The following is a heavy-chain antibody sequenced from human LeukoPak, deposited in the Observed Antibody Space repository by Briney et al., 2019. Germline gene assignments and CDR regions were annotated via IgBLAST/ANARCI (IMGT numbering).Heavy chain of an antibody. CDR3: ARDYYDSSGYYYESHYYVDV. J-gene: IGHJ6*03. V-gene: IGHV4-4*07. CDR1: GGSISSYY. CDR2: IYTSGST. Sequence: SETLSLTCTVSGGSISSYYWSWIRQPAGKGLEWIGRIYTSGSTNYNPSLKSRVTMSVDTSKNQFSLKLSSVTAADTAVYYCARDYYDSSGYYYESHYYVDVWGKGTTVTVSS. D-gene: IGHD3-22*01.